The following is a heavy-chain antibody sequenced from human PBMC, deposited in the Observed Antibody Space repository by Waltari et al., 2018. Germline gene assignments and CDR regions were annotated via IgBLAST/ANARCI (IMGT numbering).Heavy chain of an antibody. D-gene: IGHD3-16*01. CDR3: ARRMGDTLGGVYFDY. CDR1: GFIFSTYW. Sequence: EVQLVESGGGLVQPGGSLRLSCEASGFIFSTYWMHWVRQGPGKGLEWVANIKQDGSEKYYVDSVKGRFTISRDNAKNSLYLQMNSLRAEDTAVYYCARRMGDTLGGVYFDYWGQGTLVTVSS. CDR2: IKQDGSEK. V-gene: IGHV3-7*01. J-gene: IGHJ4*02.